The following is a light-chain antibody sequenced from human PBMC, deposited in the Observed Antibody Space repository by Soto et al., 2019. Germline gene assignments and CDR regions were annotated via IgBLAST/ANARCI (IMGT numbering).Light chain of an antibody. V-gene: IGKV3-15*01. J-gene: IGKJ2*01. CDR2: GAS. CDR1: QSVSSD. Sequence: EVVMTQAPGTLSVSPGERVTLSCRASQSVSSDLAGDQQKPGQAPRLLLFGASTMATGVPARFSGSVSGTEFTLALSMLQSDDFAVYYCQQYFNWPPTFTFGQGTKLEIK. CDR3: QQYFNWPPTFT.